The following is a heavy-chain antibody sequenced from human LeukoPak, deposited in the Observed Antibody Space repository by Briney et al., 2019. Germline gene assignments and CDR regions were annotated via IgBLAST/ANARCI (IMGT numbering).Heavy chain of an antibody. D-gene: IGHD3-10*01. CDR1: GFTFSSYE. V-gene: IGHV3-48*03. Sequence: GGSLRLSCAASGFTFSSYEMNWVRQAPGKGLEWVSYISSSGSTIYYADSVKGRFTISRDNAKNSLYLQMNSLRAEDTAVYYCAKGGLLWFGDDMYYMDVWGKGTTVTISS. CDR3: AKGGLLWFGDDMYYMDV. J-gene: IGHJ6*03. CDR2: ISSSGSTI.